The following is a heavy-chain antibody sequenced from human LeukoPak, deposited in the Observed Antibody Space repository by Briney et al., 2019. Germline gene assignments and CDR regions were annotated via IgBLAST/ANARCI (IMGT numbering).Heavy chain of an antibody. V-gene: IGHV3-48*03. Sequence: GGSLRLSCAASGFTFSTYEMKWVRQAPGKGLEWVSYITGSGSAIYYADLVKGRFTISRDNAKNSLSLQMNSLRADDTAIYFCVTHSSSADYWGQGTLVTVSS. CDR1: GFTFSTYE. D-gene: IGHD6-6*01. CDR3: VTHSSSADY. CDR2: ITGSGSAI. J-gene: IGHJ4*02.